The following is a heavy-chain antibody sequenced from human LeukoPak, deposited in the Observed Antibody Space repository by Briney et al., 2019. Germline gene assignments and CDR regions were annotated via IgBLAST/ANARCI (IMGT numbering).Heavy chain of an antibody. J-gene: IGHJ4*02. Sequence: PSETLSLTCTISGGSISSSSFYWGWIRQPPGKGLEWIGSINYGGSTSYNPSLKNRVTVSLDTSKTQFSLRLSSVTAAGTAVYYCARVLRYFDWPCDYWGQGTLVTVSS. CDR2: INYGGST. CDR1: GGSISSSSFY. CDR3: ARVLRYFDWPCDY. D-gene: IGHD3-9*01. V-gene: IGHV4-39*01.